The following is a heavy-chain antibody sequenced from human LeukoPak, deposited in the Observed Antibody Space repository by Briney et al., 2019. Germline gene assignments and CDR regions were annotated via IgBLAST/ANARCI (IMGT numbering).Heavy chain of an antibody. V-gene: IGHV4-34*01. J-gene: IGHJ6*02. CDR1: GGSFSGYY. CDR2: INHSGST. D-gene: IGHD5-18*01. Sequence: PSETLSLTCAVYGGSFSGYYWSWIRQPPGKGLEWIGEINHSGSTNYNPSLRSRVTISVDTSKNQFSLKLSSVTAADTAAYYCARVRRLVNSGYSYGFYSQKDYYYYGMDVWGQGTTVTVSS. CDR3: ARVRRLVNSGYSYGFYSQKDYYYYGMDV.